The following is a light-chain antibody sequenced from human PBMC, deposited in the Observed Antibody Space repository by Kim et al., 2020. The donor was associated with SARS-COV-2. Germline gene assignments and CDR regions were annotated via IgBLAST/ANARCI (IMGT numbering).Light chain of an antibody. Sequence: DIQLTQSPSTLSASVGDTITITCRASQNVNDWLAWYQQTPGKAPKILMYKASTLESGVPARFSGSGSGTEVTLTITSLQPDDFATYYCQQYNSFWSFGQGTKVDIK. J-gene: IGKJ1*01. CDR2: KAS. CDR1: QNVNDW. V-gene: IGKV1-5*03. CDR3: QQYNSFWS.